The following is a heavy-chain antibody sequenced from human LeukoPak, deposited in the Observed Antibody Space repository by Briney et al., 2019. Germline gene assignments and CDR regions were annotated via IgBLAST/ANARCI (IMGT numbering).Heavy chain of an antibody. CDR3: ARDQHIVVVPAAIGYYYYYMDV. CDR1: GYTFTGYY. V-gene: IGHV1-2*02. J-gene: IGHJ6*03. D-gene: IGHD2-2*02. CDR2: INPNSGGT. Sequence: APVKVSCKASGYTFTGYYMHWVRQAPGQGLEWMGWINPNSGGTNYAPKFQGRVTMTRDTSISTAYMEQSRLRSDDTAVYYCARDQHIVVVPAAIGYYYYYMDVWGKGTTVTVSS.